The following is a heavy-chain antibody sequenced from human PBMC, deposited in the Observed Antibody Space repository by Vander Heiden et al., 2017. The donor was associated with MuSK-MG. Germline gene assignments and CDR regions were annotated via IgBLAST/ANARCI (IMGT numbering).Heavy chain of an antibody. CDR3: ARLSGYNSGWNWFDP. D-gene: IGHD5-18*01. CDR2: ILHTGST. CDR1: GYSINSGYY. V-gene: IGHV4-38-2*01. Sequence: QVQLQESGPGLVKSSETLSLTCAVSGYSINSGYYWGWIRQPPGKGLEWIGNILHTGSTYYNPSLKSRVTISVDTSKNQFSLKLTSVTAADTAVYYCARLSGYNSGWNWFDPWGQGTLVTVSS. J-gene: IGHJ5*02.